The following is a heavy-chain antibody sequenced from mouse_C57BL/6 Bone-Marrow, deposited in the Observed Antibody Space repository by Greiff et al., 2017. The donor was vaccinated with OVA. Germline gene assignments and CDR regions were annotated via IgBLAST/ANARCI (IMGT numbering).Heavy chain of an antibody. J-gene: IGHJ4*01. CDR1: GYSITSGYY. Sequence: EVKLMESGPGLVKPSQSLSLTCSVTGYSITSGYYWNWIRQFPGNKLEWMGYISYDGSNNYNPSLKNRISITRDTSKNQFFLKLNSVTTEDTATYYCARLVITTFYAMDDWGQGTSVTVSS. CDR2: ISYDGSN. D-gene: IGHD1-1*01. V-gene: IGHV3-6*01. CDR3: ARLVITTFYAMDD.